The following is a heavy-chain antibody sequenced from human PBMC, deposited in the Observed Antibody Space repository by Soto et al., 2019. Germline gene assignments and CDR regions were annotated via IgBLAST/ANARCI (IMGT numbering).Heavy chain of an antibody. CDR1: GFTFSSYG. CDR2: IWYDGSNK. D-gene: IGHD5-18*01. Sequence: QVQLVESGGGVVQPGRSLRLSCAASGFTFSSYGMHWVRQAPGKGLEWVAVIWYDGSNKYYADSVKGRFTISRVNSKNTLYLQMNSLRAEDTAVYYCARDEPKYSLDYWGQGTLVTVSS. V-gene: IGHV3-33*01. CDR3: ARDEPKYSLDY. J-gene: IGHJ4*02.